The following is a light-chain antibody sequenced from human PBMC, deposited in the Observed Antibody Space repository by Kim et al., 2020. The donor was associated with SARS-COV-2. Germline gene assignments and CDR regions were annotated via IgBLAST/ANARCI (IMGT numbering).Light chain of an antibody. J-gene: IGLJ2*01. Sequence: SQGPKCSNTGSGVKVGGKYACWDQQTPGPSPVLVIYQDSKRPSGIPERFSGSNSGNTAALTISGTQAMDEADYYCQAWDSSTGGVFGGGTQLTVL. CDR1: KVGGKY. CDR3: QAWDSSTGGV. CDR2: QDS. V-gene: IGLV3-1*01.